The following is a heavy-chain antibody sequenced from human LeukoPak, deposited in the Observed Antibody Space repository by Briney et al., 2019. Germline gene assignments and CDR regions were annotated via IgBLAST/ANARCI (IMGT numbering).Heavy chain of an antibody. CDR2: VFFSGST. D-gene: IGHD3-10*01. CDR3: ARDRGWFGELWGSFDP. J-gene: IGHJ5*02. V-gene: IGHV4-39*07. CDR1: GDSISNRNSY. Sequence: PSETLSLTCSVSGDSISNRNSYWVWIRQPPGKGLEWLGSVFFSGSTYYNPSLKSRVTISEDTSKNQVSLKLSSVTAADTAVYYCARDRGWFGELWGSFDPWGQGTLVTVSS.